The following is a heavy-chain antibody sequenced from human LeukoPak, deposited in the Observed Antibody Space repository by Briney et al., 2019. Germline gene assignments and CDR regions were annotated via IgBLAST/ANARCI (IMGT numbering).Heavy chain of an antibody. Sequence: PGGSLRLSCAASGFTFSSYSMIWVRQAPGKGLEWVSSISSSSSYIYYADSVKGRFTISRDNAKNSLYLQMNSLRAEDTAVYYCARGLHYYDSSGYPYPHAFDIWGQGTMVTVSS. D-gene: IGHD3-22*01. CDR2: ISSSSSYI. CDR3: ARGLHYYDSSGYPYPHAFDI. J-gene: IGHJ3*02. CDR1: GFTFSSYS. V-gene: IGHV3-21*01.